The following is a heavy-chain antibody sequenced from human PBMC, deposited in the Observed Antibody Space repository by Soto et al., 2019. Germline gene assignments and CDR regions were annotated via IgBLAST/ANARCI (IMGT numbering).Heavy chain of an antibody. CDR1: GGTFSSYA. V-gene: IGHV1-69*13. Sequence: GTSVKVSCTASGGTFSSYAISWVRQAPGQGLEWMGGIIPIFGTANYAQKFQGRVTITADESTSTAYMELSSLRSEDTAVYYCARDRRSLRYYYGMDVWGQGTTVTVS. CDR2: IIPIFGTA. D-gene: IGHD6-13*01. CDR3: ARDRRSLRYYYGMDV. J-gene: IGHJ6*02.